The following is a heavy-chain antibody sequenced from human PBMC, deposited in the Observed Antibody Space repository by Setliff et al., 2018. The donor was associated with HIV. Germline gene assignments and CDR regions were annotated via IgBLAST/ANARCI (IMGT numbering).Heavy chain of an antibody. CDR2: IHHSGRT. V-gene: IGHV4-34*01. CDR3: ARGAEPSWGLNFFDY. D-gene: IGHD1-26*01. J-gene: IGHJ4*02. Sequence: LSLTCAVYGGSFSDYSWTWIRRPPGKGLEWIGEIHHSGRTDYNPSLTSRVTMSVDSSKNQFSLRLSSVTAADTAVYYCARGAEPSWGLNFFDYWGQGTRVTVSS. CDR1: GGSFSDYS.